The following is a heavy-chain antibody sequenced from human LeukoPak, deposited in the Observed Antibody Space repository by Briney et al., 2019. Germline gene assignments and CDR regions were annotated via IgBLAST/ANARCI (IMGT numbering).Heavy chain of an antibody. CDR2: MNPNSGNT. V-gene: IGHV1-8*02. CDR3: ARGRYCSSTSCYVSDY. D-gene: IGHD2-2*01. J-gene: IGHJ4*02. CDR1: GYTFTGYY. Sequence: ASVKVSCKASGYTFTGYYMHWVRQAPGQGLEWMGWMNPNSGNTGYAQKFQGRVTMTRNTSISTAYMELSSLRSEDTAVYYCARGRYCSSTSCYVSDYWGQGTLVTVSS.